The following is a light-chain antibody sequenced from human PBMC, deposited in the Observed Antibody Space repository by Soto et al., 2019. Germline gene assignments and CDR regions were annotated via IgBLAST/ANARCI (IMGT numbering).Light chain of an antibody. CDR3: STHTTSGALQV. Sequence: QSVLTQPPSVSGAPGQRVTISCTGSSSNIGAGFDIHWYQHLPGTAPKLLIYGISNRPSGVPDRFSGSKSATSASLAITGLQAEDEADYYCSTHTTSGALQVFGTG. J-gene: IGLJ1*01. CDR2: GIS. V-gene: IGLV1-40*01. CDR1: SSNIGAGFD.